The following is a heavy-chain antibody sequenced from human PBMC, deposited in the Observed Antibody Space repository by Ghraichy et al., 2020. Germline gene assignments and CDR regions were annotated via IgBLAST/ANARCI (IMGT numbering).Heavy chain of an antibody. J-gene: IGHJ1*01. CDR2: INHSGST. CDR3: ARGARLWFGELLSSEYFQH. D-gene: IGHD3-10*01. CDR1: GGSFSSYY. Sequence: ESLNISCAVYGGSFSSYYWSWIRQPPGKGLEWIGEINHSGSTNYNPSLKSRVIISVDTSKNQFSLKLSSVTAADTAVYYCARGARLWFGELLSSEYFQHWGQGTLVTVSS. V-gene: IGHV4-34*01.